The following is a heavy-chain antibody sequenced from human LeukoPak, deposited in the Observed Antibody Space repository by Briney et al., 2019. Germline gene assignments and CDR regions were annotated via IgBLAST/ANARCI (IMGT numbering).Heavy chain of an antibody. D-gene: IGHD2-2*01. CDR3: ARVDCSSTSCYFGY. V-gene: IGHV4-61*02. J-gene: IGHJ4*02. Sequence: SETLSLTCTVSGGSISSGSYYWSWIRQPAGKGLEWIGRIYTSGSTNYNPSLKSRVTISVDTSKNQFSLKLSSVTAADTAVYYCARVDCSSTSCYFGYWGQGTLVTVSS. CDR1: GGSISSGSYY. CDR2: IYTSGST.